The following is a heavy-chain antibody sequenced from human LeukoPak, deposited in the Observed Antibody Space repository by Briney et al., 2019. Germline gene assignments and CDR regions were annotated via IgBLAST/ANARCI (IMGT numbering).Heavy chain of an antibody. V-gene: IGHV1-18*01. CDR2: ISAYNGNT. J-gene: IGHJ4*02. Sequence: ASVKVSCKASGYTFTSYGISWVRQAPGQGLEWMGWISAYNGNTNYAQKLQGRVTMTTDTSTSTAYMELRSLRSDDTAVYYCARDLEDTHDYVWGSPSSGSDYWGQGTLVTVSS. CDR1: GYTFTSYG. D-gene: IGHD3-16*01. CDR3: ARDLEDTHDYVWGSPSSGSDY.